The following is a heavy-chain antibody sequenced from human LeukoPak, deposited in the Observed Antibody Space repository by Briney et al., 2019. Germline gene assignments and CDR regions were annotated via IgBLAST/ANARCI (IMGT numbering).Heavy chain of an antibody. CDR3: ARSWNLLGDINWFDP. CDR2: IYYGGST. Sequence: SETLSLTCTVSGGSMRSYNHNWIRQPPGKGLEWIGNIYYGGSTNYNPSLKSRVTISIDTSKSQFSLKLSSVTAADTAMYYCARSWNLLGDINWFDPWGQGTLVTVSS. CDR1: GGSMRSYN. D-gene: IGHD1-1*01. J-gene: IGHJ5*02. V-gene: IGHV4-59*01.